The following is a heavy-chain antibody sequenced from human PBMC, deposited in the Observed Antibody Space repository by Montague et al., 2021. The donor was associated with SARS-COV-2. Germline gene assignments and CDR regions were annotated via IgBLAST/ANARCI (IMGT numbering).Heavy chain of an antibody. Sequence: SETLSLTCTVSGASISSSNYYWGWIRQPPGKGLEWIGSIYYSGTTYYNPSLQSRVTISVDTSKKQFSLKLSSVTAADTAVYYCARETYTSSWFQQFDYWGQGTLVTVSS. CDR3: ARETYTSSWFQQFDY. V-gene: IGHV4-39*01. CDR2: IYYSGTT. CDR1: GASISSSNYY. D-gene: IGHD6-13*01. J-gene: IGHJ4*02.